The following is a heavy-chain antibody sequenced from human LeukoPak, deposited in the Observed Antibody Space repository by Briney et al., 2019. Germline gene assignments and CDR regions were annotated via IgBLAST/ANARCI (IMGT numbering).Heavy chain of an antibody. J-gene: IGHJ4*02. CDR1: GFTVSSYG. CDR2: ISYDGSNK. V-gene: IGHV3-30*01. CDR3: ARGGPKVATIGFDY. D-gene: IGHD5-12*01. Sequence: QSGGSLRLSWAGSGFTVSSYGMHWVRQAPGKGLEWVAVISYDGSNKYYADSVKGRFPIARDNSKKPLYLPMNRLKAEDTAVYYCARGGPKVATIGFDYRRQPTMVSVCS.